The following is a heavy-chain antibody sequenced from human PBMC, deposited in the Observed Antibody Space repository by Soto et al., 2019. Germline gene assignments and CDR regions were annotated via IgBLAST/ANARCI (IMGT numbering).Heavy chain of an antibody. CDR3: AKDHLGGYDSYYYYGMDV. Sequence: GGSLRLSCAASGFTFSTHSMNWVRQAPGKGLEWVAVISYDGSNKYYADSVKGRFTISRDNSKNTLYLQMNSLRAEDTAVYYCAKDHLGGYDSYYYYGMDVWGQGTTVTVSS. J-gene: IGHJ6*02. CDR1: GFTFSTHS. CDR2: ISYDGSNK. V-gene: IGHV3-30*18. D-gene: IGHD5-12*01.